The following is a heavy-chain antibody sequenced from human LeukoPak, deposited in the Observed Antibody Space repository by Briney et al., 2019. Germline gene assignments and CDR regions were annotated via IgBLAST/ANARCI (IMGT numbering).Heavy chain of an antibody. Sequence: GRSLRLSCAASGFTFSSYGMHWVRQAPGKGLEWVAVIWYDGSNKYYADSVKGRFTISRDNSKNTLYLQMNSLRAEDTAVYYCARVQNEWQLLPGFDYWGQGTLVTVSS. CDR1: GFTFSSYG. V-gene: IGHV3-33*01. D-gene: IGHD1-26*01. CDR3: ARVQNEWQLLPGFDY. CDR2: IWYDGSNK. J-gene: IGHJ4*02.